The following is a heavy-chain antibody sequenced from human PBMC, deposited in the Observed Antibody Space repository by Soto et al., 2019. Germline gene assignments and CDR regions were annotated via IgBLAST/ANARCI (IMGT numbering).Heavy chain of an antibody. Sequence: QVQLVQSGAEVKKPGYSVKVSCKASGGTFSSYAISWVRQAPGQGLEWMGGIIPIFGTANYAQKFQGRVTITADESTSTAYMEVSSLRSEDTAVYYCARAPYSGCYYEFDYWGQGTLVTVSS. V-gene: IGHV1-69*01. J-gene: IGHJ4*02. CDR2: IIPIFGTA. CDR1: GGTFSSYA. CDR3: ARAPYSGCYYEFDY. D-gene: IGHD1-26*01.